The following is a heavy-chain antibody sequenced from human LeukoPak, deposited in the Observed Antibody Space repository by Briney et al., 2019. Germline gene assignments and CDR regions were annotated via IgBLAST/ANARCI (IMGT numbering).Heavy chain of an antibody. J-gene: IGHJ4*02. CDR3: ARISHDTAMVRNIDY. CDR2: INHSGST. D-gene: IGHD5-18*01. CDR1: GGSLSGYY. V-gene: IGHV4-34*01. Sequence: PSETLSLTCAVYGGSLSGYYWSWIRQPPGKGLEWIGEINHSGSTNYNPSLKSRVTISVDTSKNQFSLKLSSVTAADTAVYYCARISHDTAMVRNIDYWGQGTLVTVS.